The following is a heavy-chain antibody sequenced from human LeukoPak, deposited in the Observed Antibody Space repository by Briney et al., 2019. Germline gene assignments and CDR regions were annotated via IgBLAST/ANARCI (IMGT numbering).Heavy chain of an antibody. CDR1: GYTFTSYY. CDR3: AREVRYFDWSRDAFDI. D-gene: IGHD3-9*01. Sequence: ASVKVSCKASGYTFTSYYMHWVRQAPGQGLEWMGIINPSGGSTSYAQKFQGRVTMTRDTSTSTVYMELSSLRSEDTAVYYCAREVRYFDWSRDAFDIWGQGTMVTVSS. V-gene: IGHV1-46*01. CDR2: INPSGGST. J-gene: IGHJ3*02.